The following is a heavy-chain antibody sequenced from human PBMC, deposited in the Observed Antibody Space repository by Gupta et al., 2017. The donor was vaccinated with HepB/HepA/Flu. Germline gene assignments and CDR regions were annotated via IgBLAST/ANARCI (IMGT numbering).Heavy chain of an antibody. J-gene: IGHJ4*02. Sequence: QLQLQESGPGPVKPSETLSLTCTVSGGSVSSGSYYWGWIRQPPGKGLEWIGTIYHSGTTYYNPSLKSRVTISVDTSKNQFSLKLRSVTAAETAVYYCARHVRDDYNDGFHDWGQGTLVTVSS. CDR1: GGSVSSGSYY. CDR2: IYHSGTT. V-gene: IGHV4-39*01. CDR3: ARHVRDDYNDGFHD. D-gene: IGHD5-24*01.